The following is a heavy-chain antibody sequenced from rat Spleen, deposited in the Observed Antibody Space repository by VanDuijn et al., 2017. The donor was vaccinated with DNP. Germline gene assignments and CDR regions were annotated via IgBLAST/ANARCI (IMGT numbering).Heavy chain of an antibody. CDR2: VNSAGTT. V-gene: IGHV3-3*01. D-gene: IGHD1-4*01. J-gene: IGHJ4*01. CDR1: GYSITSSYR. CDR3: ARWPGYNPPYAMDA. Sequence: VQFQESGPGLVKPSQSLSLTCSVTGYSITSSYRWNWIRKFPGNKLEWMGSVNSAGTTNYNPSLKSRISITRDTSKNQLFLQVNSVTTEDTATYYCARWPGYNPPYAMDAWGQGTSVTVSS.